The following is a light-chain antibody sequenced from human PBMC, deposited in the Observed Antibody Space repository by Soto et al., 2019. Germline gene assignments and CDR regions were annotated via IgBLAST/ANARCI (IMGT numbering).Light chain of an antibody. V-gene: IGKV1-5*03. J-gene: IGKJ1*01. CDR1: QSISSW. CDR3: QQHKSYPLT. Sequence: DIQMTQSPSTLSASVGDRVTITCRASQSISSWLAWYQQKPGKAPKLLIYKASILESGVSSTFSGSGSGTEFTLTISSLQTDDFATYYCQQHKSYPLTFGQGTKVEIK. CDR2: KAS.